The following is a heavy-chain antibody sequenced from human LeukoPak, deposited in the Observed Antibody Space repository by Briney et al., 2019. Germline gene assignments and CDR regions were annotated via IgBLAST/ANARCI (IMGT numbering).Heavy chain of an antibody. CDR2: IIPIFGTA. Sequence: SAKVSCKASGGTFSSYAISWVRQAPGQGLEWMGRIIPIFGTANYAQKFQGRVTITTDESTSTAYMELSSLRSEDTAVYYCARDEGIWSGYDYAPFDYWGQGTLVTVSS. CDR3: ARDEGIWSGYDYAPFDY. J-gene: IGHJ4*02. CDR1: GGTFSSYA. V-gene: IGHV1-69*05. D-gene: IGHD3-3*01.